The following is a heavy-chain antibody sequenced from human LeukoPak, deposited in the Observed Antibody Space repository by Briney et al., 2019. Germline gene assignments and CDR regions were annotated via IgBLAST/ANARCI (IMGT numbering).Heavy chain of an antibody. J-gene: IGHJ6*03. Sequence: GSLRLSCAASGSTFSSYGMHWVRQAPGKGLEWVAVISYDGSNKYYADSVKGRFTISRDNSKNTLYLQMNSLRAEDTAVYYCAKVSTVTTYYYYYMDVWGKGTTVTVSS. V-gene: IGHV3-30*18. CDR2: ISYDGSNK. D-gene: IGHD4-11*01. CDR3: AKVSTVTTYYYYYMDV. CDR1: GSTFSSYG.